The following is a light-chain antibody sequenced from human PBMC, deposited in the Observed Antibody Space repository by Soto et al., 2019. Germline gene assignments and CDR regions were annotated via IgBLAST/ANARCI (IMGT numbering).Light chain of an antibody. J-gene: IGLJ1*01. CDR3: SSYTSSSIDYV. V-gene: IGLV2-14*01. Sequence: QSALTQPASVSGSPGQSITISCTGTSSDVGGYNYVSWYQQHPGKAPKLMIYEVSNRPSGVSNRSSGAKSGNTASLTISGIQAENEADYYCSSYTSSSIDYVFGTGTKLTVL. CDR2: EVS. CDR1: SSDVGGYNY.